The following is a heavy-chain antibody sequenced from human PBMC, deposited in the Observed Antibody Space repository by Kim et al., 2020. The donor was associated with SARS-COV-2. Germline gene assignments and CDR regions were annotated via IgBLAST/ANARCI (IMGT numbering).Heavy chain of an antibody. J-gene: IGHJ4*02. D-gene: IGHD5-18*01. Sequence: DSVKGRFTSSRDNAKNSLYLQMNSLRAEDTAVYYCASTPMANVDTAMLGYWGQGTLVTVSS. CDR3: ASTPMANVDTAMLGY. V-gene: IGHV3-21*01.